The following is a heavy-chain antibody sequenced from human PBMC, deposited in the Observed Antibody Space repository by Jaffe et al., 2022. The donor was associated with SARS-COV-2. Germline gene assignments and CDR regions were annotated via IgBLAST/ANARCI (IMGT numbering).Heavy chain of an antibody. D-gene: IGHD3-10*01. CDR2: IWYDGSNK. Sequence: QVQLVESGGGVVQPGRSLRLSCAASGFTFSSYGMHWVRQAPGKGLEWVAVIWYDGSNKYYADSVKGRFTISRDNSKNTLYLQMNSLRAEDTAVYYCAREGFDGAHSINWFDPWGQGTLVTVSS. V-gene: IGHV3-33*01. CDR3: AREGFDGAHSINWFDP. J-gene: IGHJ5*02. CDR1: GFTFSSYG.